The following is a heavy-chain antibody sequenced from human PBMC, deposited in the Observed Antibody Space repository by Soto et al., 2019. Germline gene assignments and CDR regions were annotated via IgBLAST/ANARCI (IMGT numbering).Heavy chain of an antibody. CDR1: GFTFSRYA. D-gene: IGHD4-17*01. Sequence: GGSLRLSCAASGFTFSRYAMSWVGQAPGKGLEWVSAISGSGGSTYYADSVKGRFTISRDNSKNTLYLQRNSLRAEDTSVYYCAKNYGDYDDYYYYYMDVWGKRTKVTVSS. J-gene: IGHJ6*03. V-gene: IGHV3-23*01. CDR3: AKNYGDYDDYYYYYMDV. CDR2: ISGSGGST.